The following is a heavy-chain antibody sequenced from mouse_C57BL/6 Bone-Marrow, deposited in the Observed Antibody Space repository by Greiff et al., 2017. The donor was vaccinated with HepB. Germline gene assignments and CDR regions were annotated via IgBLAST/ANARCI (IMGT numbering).Heavy chain of an antibody. CDR2: ISDGGSYT. J-gene: IGHJ4*01. Sequence: DVHLVESGGGLVKPGGSLKLSCAASGFTFSSYAMSWVRQTPEKRLEWVATISDGGSYTYYPDNVKGRFTISRDNAKNNLYLQMSHLKSEDTAMYYCARDDGNSLYAMDYWGQGTSVTVSS. CDR1: GFTFSSYA. D-gene: IGHD2-1*01. V-gene: IGHV5-4*01. CDR3: ARDDGNSLYAMDY.